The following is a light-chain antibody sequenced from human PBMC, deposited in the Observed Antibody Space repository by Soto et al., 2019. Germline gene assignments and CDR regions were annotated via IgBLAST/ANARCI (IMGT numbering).Light chain of an antibody. CDR3: QQYANSPIT. CDR2: GVS. V-gene: IGKV3-20*01. Sequence: IVMTQSPSTLSVSPGARATLSCRASQSVTTYLAWYQQKPGQAPRLLIYGVSSRASGIPDRFFGSGSGTDFTLTINRLEPEDFAVYYCQQYANSPITFGQGTRLEIK. J-gene: IGKJ5*01. CDR1: QSVTTY.